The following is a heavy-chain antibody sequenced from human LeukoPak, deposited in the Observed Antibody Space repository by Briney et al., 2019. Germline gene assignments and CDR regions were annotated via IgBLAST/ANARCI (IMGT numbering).Heavy chain of an antibody. CDR2: INHSGST. V-gene: IGHV4-34*01. J-gene: IGHJ5*02. Sequence: SETLSLTCAVYGGSFSGYYWSWIRQPPGKGLEWIGEINHSGSTNYNPSLKSRVTISVDTSKNQFSLKLSSVTAADTAVYYCARGHPRYCSSNSCPTRWFDPWGQGTLVTVSS. CDR3: ARGHPRYCSSNSCPTRWFDP. CDR1: GGSFSGYY. D-gene: IGHD2-2*01.